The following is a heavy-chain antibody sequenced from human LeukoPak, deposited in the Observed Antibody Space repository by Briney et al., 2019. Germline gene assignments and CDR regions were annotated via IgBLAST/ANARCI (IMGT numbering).Heavy chain of an antibody. J-gene: IGHJ4*02. CDR3: AKDGVRIDLAAISFADY. V-gene: IGHV3-30*04. CDR2: ISYDGSNK. CDR1: GFTFSSYA. Sequence: PGGSLRLSCAASGFTFSSYAMHWVRQAPGKGLEWVAVISYDGSNKYYADSVKGRFTISRDNSKNTLYLQMNSLRAEDTAVYYCAKDGVRIDLAAISFADYWGQGTLVTVSS. D-gene: IGHD6-6*01.